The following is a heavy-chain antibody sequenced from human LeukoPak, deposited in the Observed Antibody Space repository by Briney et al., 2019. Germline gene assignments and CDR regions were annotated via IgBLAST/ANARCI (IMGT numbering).Heavy chain of an antibody. J-gene: IGHJ4*02. V-gene: IGHV1-18*01. CDR1: GGTFISYA. CDR2: ISAYNGNT. Sequence: GASVKVSCKASGGTFISYAISWVRQAPGQGLEWMGWISAYNGNTNYAQKLQGRVTMTTDTSTSTAYMELRSLRSDDTAVYYCARDNYGDCLDYWGQGTLVTVSS. D-gene: IGHD4-17*01. CDR3: ARDNYGDCLDY.